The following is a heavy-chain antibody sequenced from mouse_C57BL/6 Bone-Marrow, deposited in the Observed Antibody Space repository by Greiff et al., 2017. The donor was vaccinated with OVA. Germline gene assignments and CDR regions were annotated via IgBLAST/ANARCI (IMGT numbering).Heavy chain of an antibody. Sequence: VQLQQPGAELVRPGTSVKLSCKASGYTFTSYWMHWVKQRPGQGLEWIGVIDPSDSYTNYNQKFKGKATLTVDTSSSTAYMQLSSLTSEDSAVYYCARGIPSNFDVWGTGTTVTVSS. CDR1: GYTFTSYW. CDR3: ARGIPSNFDV. CDR2: IDPSDSYT. J-gene: IGHJ1*03. V-gene: IGHV1-59*01.